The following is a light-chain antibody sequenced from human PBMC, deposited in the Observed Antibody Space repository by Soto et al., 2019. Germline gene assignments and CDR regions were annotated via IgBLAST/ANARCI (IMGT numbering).Light chain of an antibody. Sequence: EIVLTQSPGTLSLSPGERATLSCRASQSVSSSYSAWYQQKPGQAPRLLIYGASSRATGIPDMFGGSGSGTDFPLIISRLEAEVFALYYCQQYGSPRTFGQGTKVEIK. CDR1: QSVSSSY. CDR2: GAS. V-gene: IGKV3-20*01. J-gene: IGKJ1*01. CDR3: QQYGSPRT.